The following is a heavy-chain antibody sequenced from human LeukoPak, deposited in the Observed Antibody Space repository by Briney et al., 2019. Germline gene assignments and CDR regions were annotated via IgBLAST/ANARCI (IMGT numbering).Heavy chain of an antibody. CDR2: IYYSGST. J-gene: IGHJ5*02. D-gene: IGHD6-13*01. Sequence: PSETLSLTCTVSGGSISSSSYYWGWIRQPPGKGLEWIGYIYYSGSTNYNPSLKSRVTISVDTSKNQFSLKLSSVTAADTAVYYCASSIIYPIAAAGIGWFDPWGQGTLVTVSS. V-gene: IGHV4-61*05. CDR3: ASSIIYPIAAAGIGWFDP. CDR1: GGSISSSSYY.